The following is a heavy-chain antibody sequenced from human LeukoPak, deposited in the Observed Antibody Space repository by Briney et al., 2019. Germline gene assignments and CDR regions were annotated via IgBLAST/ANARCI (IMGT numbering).Heavy chain of an antibody. Sequence: GGSLRLSCAGSGFTFRDYALNWVRQAPGKGLEWVGLVRSKIYGGTSEYAASVKGRFTVSRDDSNNIAFLQMNGLTTEDTAVYYCSRGLTSPGKEYWFDYWGQGTLVTVSS. D-gene: IGHD2-8*02. CDR3: SRGLTSPGKEYWFDY. J-gene: IGHJ4*02. CDR2: VRSKIYGGTS. CDR1: GFTFRDYA. V-gene: IGHV3-49*04.